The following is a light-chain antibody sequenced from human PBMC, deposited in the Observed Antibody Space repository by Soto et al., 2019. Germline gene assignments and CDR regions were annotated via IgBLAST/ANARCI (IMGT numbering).Light chain of an antibody. CDR3: SSYTCSSTLVV. Sequence: QSALTQPASVSGSPGQSITISCTGTSSDVGGYNYVSWYQQHPGKAPKLMIYDVSNRPSGVSNRFSGSKSANTASLTISGRQAEDEADYYCSSYTCSSTLVVFGGGTKRTVL. V-gene: IGLV2-14*01. CDR2: DVS. J-gene: IGLJ2*01. CDR1: SSDVGGYNY.